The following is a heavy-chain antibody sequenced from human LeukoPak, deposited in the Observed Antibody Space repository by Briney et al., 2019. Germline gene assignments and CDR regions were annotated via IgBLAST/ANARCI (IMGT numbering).Heavy chain of an antibody. Sequence: ASVKVSCKASGYTFTGYYMHWVRQAPGQGLEWMGWINPNSGGTNYAQKFQGRVTMTRDTSISTAYMELSRLRSDDTAAYYCARGLKVAGGDYFDYWGQGTLVTVSS. CDR3: ARGLKVAGGDYFDY. V-gene: IGHV1-2*02. CDR2: INPNSGGT. J-gene: IGHJ4*02. CDR1: GYTFTGYY. D-gene: IGHD6-19*01.